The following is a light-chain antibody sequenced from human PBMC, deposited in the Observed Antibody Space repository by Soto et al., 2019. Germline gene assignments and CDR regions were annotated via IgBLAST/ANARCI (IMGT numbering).Light chain of an antibody. V-gene: IGKV1-27*01. CDR3: QEYYRPPFT. CDR2: AAS. J-gene: IGKJ3*01. Sequence: DIQMTQSPSSLSASVGDRVTITCRARQGISSSLAWYQHKPGKVPELLIYAASTLHSGVPSRFSGSGSGTDFTLTISSRQPEDGATDDCQEYYRPPFTFGPGTKVNFK. CDR1: QGISSS.